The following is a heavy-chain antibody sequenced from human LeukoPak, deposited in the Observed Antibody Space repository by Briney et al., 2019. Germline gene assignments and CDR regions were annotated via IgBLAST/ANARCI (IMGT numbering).Heavy chain of an antibody. D-gene: IGHD6-13*01. CDR3: ARDSGSWYYRYAFDI. CDR1: RYSISSGLY. Sequence: SETLSLTCHVSRYSISSGLYWGWIRQSPGKGLEWIGTIYHSGSTYYNPSLKSRVTISVDTSKNQFSLKVNSVSAADTAVYYCARDSGSWYYRYAFDIWGQGTMVTVSS. J-gene: IGHJ3*02. CDR2: IYHSGST. V-gene: IGHV4-38-2*02.